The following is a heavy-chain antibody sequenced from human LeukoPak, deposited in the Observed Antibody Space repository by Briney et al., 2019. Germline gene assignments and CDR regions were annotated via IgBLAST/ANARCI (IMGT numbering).Heavy chain of an antibody. Sequence: SETLSLTCSVSGGSISSHYWSWIRQPAGKGLEWIGYIYYSGSTYYNPSLKSRVTISVDTSKNQFSLKLSSVTAADTAVYYCARAPITMIVVVPSFDIWGQGTMVTVSS. CDR3: ARAPITMIVVVPSFDI. CDR2: IYYSGST. CDR1: GGSISSHY. D-gene: IGHD3-22*01. V-gene: IGHV4-59*06. J-gene: IGHJ3*02.